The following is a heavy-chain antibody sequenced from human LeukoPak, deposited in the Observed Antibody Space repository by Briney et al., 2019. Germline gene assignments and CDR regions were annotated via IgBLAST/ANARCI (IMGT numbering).Heavy chain of an antibody. Sequence: GGSLRLSCAASGFTFSSYWMSWVRQAPGKGLEWVANIKQDGSEKYYVDSVKGRFTISRDKAKNSLYLQMNSLRAEDTAVYYCAREDYDYVWGSYRYVGTDYWGQGTLVTVSS. J-gene: IGHJ4*02. V-gene: IGHV3-7*03. D-gene: IGHD3-16*02. CDR1: GFTFSSYW. CDR2: IKQDGSEK. CDR3: AREDYDYVWGSYRYVGTDY.